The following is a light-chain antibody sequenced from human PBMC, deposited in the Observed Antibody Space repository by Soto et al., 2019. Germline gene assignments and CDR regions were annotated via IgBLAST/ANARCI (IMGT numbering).Light chain of an antibody. CDR1: HSMSNF. Sequence: DIQMTQSPSLSVSVGDKVTITCRASHSMSNFLNWYQQKAGKAPTLLIYASFNLQSGVPSRFTGSGSGTDFTLTISSLQPEEFATYYCQQTYITPYTFGQGTKLEIK. CDR3: QQTYITPYT. J-gene: IGKJ2*01. CDR2: ASF. V-gene: IGKV1-39*01.